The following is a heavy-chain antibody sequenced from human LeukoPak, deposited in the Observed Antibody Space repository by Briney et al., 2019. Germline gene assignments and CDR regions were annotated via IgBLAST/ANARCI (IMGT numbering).Heavy chain of an antibody. CDR2: ISGSGGST. V-gene: IGHV3-23*01. Sequence: PGGSLRLSCAASGFTFSSYGMSWVRQAPGKGLEWVSAISGSGGSTYYADSVKGRFTISRDNSKNTLYLQMNSLRAEDTAVYYCAKVGGSGSYYNFDWFDPWGQGTLVTVSS. CDR1: GFTFSSYG. D-gene: IGHD3-10*01. J-gene: IGHJ5*02. CDR3: AKVGGSGSYYNFDWFDP.